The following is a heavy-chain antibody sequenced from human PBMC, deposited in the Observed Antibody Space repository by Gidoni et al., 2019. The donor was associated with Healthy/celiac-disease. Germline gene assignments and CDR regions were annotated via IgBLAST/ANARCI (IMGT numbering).Heavy chain of an antibody. J-gene: IGHJ6*02. D-gene: IGHD3-10*01. Sequence: EVQRVESGGGLVQTGRSLRLSCAASGFPFAEYPMHWVRQAPGKGLEWFSSISWNRGSIGYADSVKGRFTITRDNAKNSLYVQMISLRAEDTALYYCAKDMSGSGSYSDYYYGMDVWGQGTTVTVSS. CDR1: GFPFAEYP. V-gene: IGHV3-9*01. CDR2: ISWNRGSI. CDR3: AKDMSGSGSYSDYYYGMDV.